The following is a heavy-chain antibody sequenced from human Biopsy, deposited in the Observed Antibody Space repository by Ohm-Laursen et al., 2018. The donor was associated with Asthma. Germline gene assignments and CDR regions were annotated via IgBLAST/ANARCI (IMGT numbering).Heavy chain of an antibody. CDR3: ARDAPTGGYIDY. J-gene: IGHJ4*02. CDR1: GFTFSGYT. V-gene: IGHV3-21*01. Sequence: SLRLSCSASGFTFSGYTMNWVRQAPGKGLEWVSSITSSSSYIFYADSVKGRFTISRDNPRNSLYLQMNSLRAEDTAVYYCARDAPTGGYIDYWAREAWSPSP. D-gene: IGHD7-27*01. CDR2: ITSSSSYI.